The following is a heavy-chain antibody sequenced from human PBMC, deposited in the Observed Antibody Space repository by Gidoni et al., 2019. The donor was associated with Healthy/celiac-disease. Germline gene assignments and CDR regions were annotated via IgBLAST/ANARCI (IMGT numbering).Heavy chain of an antibody. D-gene: IGHD3-16*01. CDR1: GFTFSSYS. J-gene: IGHJ4*02. V-gene: IGHV3-21*01. Sequence: EVQLVESGGGLVKPGGSLRLSCAASGFTFSSYSMNWVRQAPGKGLEWVSSISSSSSYIYYADSGKGRFTISRDNAKNSLYLQMNSLRAEDTAVYYCARVGQGLIDYWGQGTLVTVSS. CDR2: ISSSSSYI. CDR3: ARVGQGLIDY.